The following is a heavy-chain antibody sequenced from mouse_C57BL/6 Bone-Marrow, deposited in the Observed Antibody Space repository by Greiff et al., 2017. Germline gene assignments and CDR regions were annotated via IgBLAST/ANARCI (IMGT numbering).Heavy chain of an antibody. CDR3: AREQKLLTWDY. D-gene: IGHD2-1*01. CDR1: GFTFSSYA. Sequence: EVQVVESGGGLVKPGGSLKLSCAASGFTFSSYAMSWVRQTPEKRLEWVATISDGGSYTYYPDNVKGRFTISRDKAKNNLYLQMSHLKSEDTAMYYCAREQKLLTWDYWGQGTTLTVSS. J-gene: IGHJ2*01. V-gene: IGHV5-4*01. CDR2: ISDGGSYT.